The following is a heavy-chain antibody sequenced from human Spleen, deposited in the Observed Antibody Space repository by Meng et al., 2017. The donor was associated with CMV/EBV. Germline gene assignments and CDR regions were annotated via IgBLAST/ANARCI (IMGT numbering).Heavy chain of an antibody. CDR1: DGFTTSDDYY. CDR3: ARDSPGGYGYFDS. D-gene: IGHD5-12*01. V-gene: IGHV4-30-4*01. CDR2: IHYSGTT. J-gene: IGHJ4*02. Sequence: QGRLQGSGPGLVKPSQILSLTCTVSDGFTTSDDYYWSWIRQPPGKGLEWIGYIHYSGTTYYNPSLKSRIAISLDTSKNQFSLNLNSVTAADAAVYYCARDSPGGYGYFDSWGQGTLVTVSS.